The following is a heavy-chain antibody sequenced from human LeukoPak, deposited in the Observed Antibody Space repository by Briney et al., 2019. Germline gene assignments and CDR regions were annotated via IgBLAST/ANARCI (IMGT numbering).Heavy chain of an antibody. CDR3: AREDRYCRGGRCYA. CDR2: IYTSGST. V-gene: IGHV4-61*02. CDR1: GGSISSGSYY. D-gene: IGHD2-15*01. J-gene: IGHJ4*02. Sequence: SETLSLTCTVSGGSISSGSYYWNWIRQPAVKGLKWIGRIYTSGSTNYNPSLKSRVIVSVDTSKNQFSLELSSVTAADTAVYYRAREDRYCRGGRCYAWGQGTLVTVSS.